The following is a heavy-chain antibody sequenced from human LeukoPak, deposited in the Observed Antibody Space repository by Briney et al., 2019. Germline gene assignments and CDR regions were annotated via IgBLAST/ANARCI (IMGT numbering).Heavy chain of an antibody. J-gene: IGHJ4*02. V-gene: IGHV1-18*01. D-gene: IGHD3-10*01. Sequence: ASVKVSCKASGYTFTSYGISWVRQAPGQGLEWMGWISAYNGNTNYAQKLQGRVTMTTDTSTSTAYMELRSLRSDDTAVYYCARVVSDLWFGEFLSPYYFDYWGQGTLVTVSS. CDR1: GYTFTSYG. CDR3: ARVVSDLWFGEFLSPYYFDY. CDR2: ISAYNGNT.